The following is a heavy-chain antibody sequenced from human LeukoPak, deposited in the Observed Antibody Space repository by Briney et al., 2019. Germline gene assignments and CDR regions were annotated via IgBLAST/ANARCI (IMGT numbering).Heavy chain of an antibody. Sequence: ASVKVSCKASGYTFTGYYMHWVRQAAGQGLEWMGWINPNSGGTNYAQKFQGRATMTRDTSISTAYMELSRLRSDDTAVYYRAREGDYCSSTSCYSPFDPWGQGTLVTVSS. CDR2: INPNSGGT. CDR3: AREGDYCSSTSCYSPFDP. CDR1: GYTFTGYY. V-gene: IGHV1-2*02. D-gene: IGHD2-2*01. J-gene: IGHJ5*02.